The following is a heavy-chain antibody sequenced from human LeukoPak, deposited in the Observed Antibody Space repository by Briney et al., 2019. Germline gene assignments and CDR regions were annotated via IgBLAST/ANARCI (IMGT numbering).Heavy chain of an antibody. CDR3: AREMVRGIRWLDN. CDR2: ISAYNGNT. J-gene: IGHJ4*02. Sequence: ASVKVSCKASGYTFTSYGISWVRQAPGQGLEWMGWISAYNGNTNYAQKLQGRVTMTTDTSTSTAYLELSSLRSEDTAVYYCAREMVRGIRWLDNWGQGTLVTVSS. CDR1: GYTFTSYG. D-gene: IGHD3-10*01. V-gene: IGHV1-18*01.